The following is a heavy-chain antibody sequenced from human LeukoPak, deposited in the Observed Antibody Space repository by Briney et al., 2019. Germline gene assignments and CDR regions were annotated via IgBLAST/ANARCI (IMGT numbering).Heavy chain of an antibody. J-gene: IGHJ1*01. CDR1: GFTFSSYE. V-gene: IGHV3-48*03. CDR3: AKACCNVVYAPGG. Sequence: GRSLRLSCAASGFTFSSYEMNWVRQAPGKGLEWVSYISSSGSTTYYADSVKGRFTISRDNAKNSLYLQMNSLRAEDTAVYYCAKACCNVVYAPGGWGQGTLVTVSS. D-gene: IGHD2-8*02. CDR2: ISSSGSTT.